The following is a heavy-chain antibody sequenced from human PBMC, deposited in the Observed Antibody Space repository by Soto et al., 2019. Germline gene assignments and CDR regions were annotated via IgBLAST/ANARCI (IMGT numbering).Heavy chain of an antibody. CDR2: IYYSGST. CDR1: GGSISRYY. D-gene: IGHD3-10*01. Sequence: SETLSLTCTVSGGSISRYYWSWIWQPPGKGLEWIGYIYYSGSTNYNPSHKSRVTISVDTSKNQFSLKLSSVTAADTAVYYCARIYGSGSYYYHYYGMDVWGQGTTVTVSS. CDR3: ARIYGSGSYYYHYYGMDV. V-gene: IGHV4-59*08. J-gene: IGHJ6*02.